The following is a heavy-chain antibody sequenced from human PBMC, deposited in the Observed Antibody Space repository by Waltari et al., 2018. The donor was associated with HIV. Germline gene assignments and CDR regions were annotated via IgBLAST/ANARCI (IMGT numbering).Heavy chain of an antibody. Sequence: QVQLEESGGDLVKPGGSLRLSCAASGFTFRDYYMSWMRRAPGEGLGWVGDIGRVGIGTYPAVFVKGRFTVSRDNAKSSRYLQMRSLSAEGTAIYYCAGGEQSAHGPSDHWGQGSLVTVSS. CDR3: AGGEQSAHGPSDH. J-gene: IGHJ4*02. CDR1: GFTFRDYY. CDR2: IGRVGIGT. V-gene: IGHV3-11*01.